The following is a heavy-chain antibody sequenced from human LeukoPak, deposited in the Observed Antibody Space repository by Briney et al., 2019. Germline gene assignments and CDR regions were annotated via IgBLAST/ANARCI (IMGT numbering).Heavy chain of an antibody. D-gene: IGHD5-24*01. J-gene: IGHJ4*02. Sequence: PGGSLRLSCAASGFTFSSYSMNWVRQAPGKGREWVSSISSSSSYIYYADSVKGRFTISRDNAKNSLYLQMNSLRAEDTAVYYCARDVEMATNYFDYWGQGTLVTVSS. CDR2: ISSSSSYI. CDR3: ARDVEMATNYFDY. CDR1: GFTFSSYS. V-gene: IGHV3-21*01.